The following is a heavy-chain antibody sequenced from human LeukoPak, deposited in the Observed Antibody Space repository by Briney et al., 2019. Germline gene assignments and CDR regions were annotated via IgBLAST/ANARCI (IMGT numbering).Heavy chain of an antibody. D-gene: IGHD3-22*01. CDR2: IYYSGST. CDR3: ARRRYDSSGYXAFDI. V-gene: IGHV4-59*08. CDR1: GGSISSYY. J-gene: IGHJ3*02. Sequence: PSETLSLTCTVSGGSISSYYWSWIRQPPGKGLEWIGYIYYSGSTNYNPSLKSRVTISVDTSKNQFSLKLSSVTAADTAVYYCARRRYDSSGYXAFDIWGQGTMVTVSS.